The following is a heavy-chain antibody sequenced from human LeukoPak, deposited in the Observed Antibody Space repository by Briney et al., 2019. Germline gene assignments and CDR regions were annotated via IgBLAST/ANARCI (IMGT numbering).Heavy chain of an antibody. J-gene: IGHJ4*02. CDR3: ARRDSTGYYFLFDY. Sequence: GESLQISCKGSGSRFTSYWIGWVRQMPGKGLEWMGIIYPGDSDTRYSPSFQGQVTISADRSISTAYLQWSSLKASDTAMYYCARRDSTGYYFLFDYWGQGTLVTVSS. V-gene: IGHV5-51*01. D-gene: IGHD3-22*01. CDR1: GSRFTSYW. CDR2: IYPGDSDT.